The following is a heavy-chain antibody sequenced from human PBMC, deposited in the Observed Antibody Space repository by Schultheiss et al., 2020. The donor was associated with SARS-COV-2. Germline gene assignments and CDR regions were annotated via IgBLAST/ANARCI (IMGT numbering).Heavy chain of an antibody. Sequence: SETLSLTCTVSGGSIASYYWTWIRQSPGKGLEWIGSLSYSGITNYNPSLKSRVTISVDTSKNQFSLKLSSVTAADTAVYYCARGGIVATSPLFDYWGQGTLVTVSS. CDR3: ARGGIVATSPLFDY. V-gene: IGHV4-59*12. J-gene: IGHJ4*02. D-gene: IGHD5-12*01. CDR1: GGSIASYY. CDR2: LSYSGIT.